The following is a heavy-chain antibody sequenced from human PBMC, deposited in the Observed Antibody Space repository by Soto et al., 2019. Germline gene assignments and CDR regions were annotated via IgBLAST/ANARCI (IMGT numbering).Heavy chain of an antibody. J-gene: IGHJ4*02. Sequence: ASVKVSCKVSGYTLSELSMHWVRQAPGKGLEWMGGFDPEDGETIYAQKFQGRVTMTEDTSTDTAYMELSSLRSEDTAVYYCATGYSYGYGYFDYWGQGTLVTVSS. D-gene: IGHD5-18*01. CDR1: GYTLSELS. CDR3: ATGYSYGYGYFDY. CDR2: FDPEDGET. V-gene: IGHV1-24*01.